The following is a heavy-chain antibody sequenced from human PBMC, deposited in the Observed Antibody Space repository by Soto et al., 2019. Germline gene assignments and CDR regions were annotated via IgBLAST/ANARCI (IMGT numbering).Heavy chain of an antibody. CDR3: AKVNTIFGMEYYYYGMDV. CDR2: LSGSGGNT. J-gene: IGHJ6*02. D-gene: IGHD3-3*01. V-gene: IGHV3-23*01. Sequence: PVGSLRLSCAASGFTFSSYAMSWVRQAPGKGLEWVSTLSGSGGNTYYADSVRGLFTISRDNSKNTLYLQMNSLRAEDTAVYYCAKVNTIFGMEYYYYGMDVWGQGTTVTVSS. CDR1: GFTFSSYA.